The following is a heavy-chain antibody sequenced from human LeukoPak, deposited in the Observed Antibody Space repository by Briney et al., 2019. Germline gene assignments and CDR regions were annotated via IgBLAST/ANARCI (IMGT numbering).Heavy chain of an antibody. Sequence: GGSLTLSCAASGFTFSDYAMSWVRQAPGKGLEWVSTASYYVGKQYHADSVRGRFTVSRDNSRNTVSLQMGSLRVEDTGIYYCAKAGIGADGAGFLCEYRGQGTLVTVSS. CDR3: AKAGIGADGAGFLCEY. J-gene: IGHJ4*02. CDR2: ASYYVGKQ. D-gene: IGHD1-1*01. V-gene: IGHV3-23*01. CDR1: GFTFSDYA.